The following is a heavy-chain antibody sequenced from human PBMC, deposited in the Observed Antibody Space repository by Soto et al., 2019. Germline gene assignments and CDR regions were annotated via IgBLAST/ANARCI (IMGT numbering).Heavy chain of an antibody. D-gene: IGHD5-12*01. CDR1: GGSISSYY. CDR3: ARGWLQLVWYFDL. J-gene: IGHJ2*01. Sequence: QVQLQESGPGLVKPSETLSLTCTVSGGSISSYYWSWIRQPPGKGLEWIGYIYYSGSTNYNPSLKSRVTISVDTSKNQSSLKLSSVTAADTAVYYCARGWLQLVWYFDLWGRGTLVTVSS. CDR2: IYYSGST. V-gene: IGHV4-59*08.